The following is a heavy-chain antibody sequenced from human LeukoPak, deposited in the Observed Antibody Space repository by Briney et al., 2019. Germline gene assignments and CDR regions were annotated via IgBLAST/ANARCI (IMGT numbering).Heavy chain of an antibody. CDR1: GDSVSSNSAA. Sequence: SQTLSLTCAISGDSVSSNSAAWNWIRQSPSRGLEWLGTTYYRSKWYNDYAESVKGRVTINPDTSKSQFSLQLYSVTPDDTAVYYCARSHQGCFDYWGQGTLVTVSS. J-gene: IGHJ4*02. CDR3: ARSHQGCFDY. CDR2: TYYRSKWYN. V-gene: IGHV6-1*01.